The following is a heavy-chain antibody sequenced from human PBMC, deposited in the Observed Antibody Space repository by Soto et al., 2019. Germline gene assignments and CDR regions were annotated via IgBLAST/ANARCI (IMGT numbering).Heavy chain of an antibody. CDR2: ISSSSTI. CDR3: ARVPLVTSRYYFDF. J-gene: IGHJ4*02. Sequence: GGSLRLSCAASGFPFSTYSMNWVRPAPGKGLEWVSYISSSSTIYYADSVKGRFTISRDNAKNSLYLQMDSLRDEDTAVYYCARVPLVTSRYYFDFWGQGSLVTVSS. CDR1: GFPFSTYS. V-gene: IGHV3-48*02. D-gene: IGHD2-2*01.